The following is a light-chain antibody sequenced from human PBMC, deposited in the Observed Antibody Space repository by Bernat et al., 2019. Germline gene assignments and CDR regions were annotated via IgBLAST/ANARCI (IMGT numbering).Light chain of an antibody. J-gene: IGLJ3*02. CDR1: SSNIGSNT. CDR3: AAWDDSLNGWV. Sequence: QSVLTQPPSASGTPGQRVTISCSGGSSNIGSNTVNWYQQFPGTAPKLLIYNNNQRPSGVPDRFSGSKSGTSASLAISGLQSEDEADYYCAAWDDSLNGWVFGGGTKLTVL. CDR2: NNN. V-gene: IGLV1-44*01.